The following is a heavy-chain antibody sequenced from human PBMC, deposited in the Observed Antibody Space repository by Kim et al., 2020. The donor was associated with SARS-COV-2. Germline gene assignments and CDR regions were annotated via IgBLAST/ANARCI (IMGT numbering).Heavy chain of an antibody. V-gene: IGHV1-69*01. Sequence: QKFQGRVTITADESTSTAYMALSSLRSEDTAVYYCARTYDFWSGYPHFDYWGQGTLVTVSS. J-gene: IGHJ4*02. D-gene: IGHD3-3*01. CDR3: ARTYDFWSGYPHFDY.